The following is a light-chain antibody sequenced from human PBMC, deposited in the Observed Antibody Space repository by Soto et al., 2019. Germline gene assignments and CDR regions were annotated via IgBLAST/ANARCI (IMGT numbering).Light chain of an antibody. V-gene: IGKV3-20*01. CDR2: GAS. J-gene: IGKJ1*01. CDR1: QSVSSSY. Sequence: EISLPQSPGTVFFAPGERATLSCRAIQSVSSSYLAWYQQKPGQAPRLLIYGASSRATGIPDRFSGSGSGTDFTLTISRLEPEDFAVYYCQQYGSSPPWTFGQGTKVDI. CDR3: QQYGSSPPWT.